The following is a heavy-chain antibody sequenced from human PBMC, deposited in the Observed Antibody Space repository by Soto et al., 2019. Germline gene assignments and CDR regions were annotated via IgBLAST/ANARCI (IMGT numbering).Heavy chain of an antibody. CDR3: ARVGGSYNSYYYYGMDV. D-gene: IGHD1-26*01. CDR1: GYTFTSYG. CDR2: ISAYNGNT. V-gene: IGHV1-18*04. Sequence: ASVKVSCKASGYTFTSYGISWVRQAPGQGLEWMGWISAYNGNTNYAQKLQGRVTMTTDTSTSTAYMELRSLRSDDTAVYYCARVGGSYNSYYYYGMDVWGQGTTVTVSS. J-gene: IGHJ6*02.